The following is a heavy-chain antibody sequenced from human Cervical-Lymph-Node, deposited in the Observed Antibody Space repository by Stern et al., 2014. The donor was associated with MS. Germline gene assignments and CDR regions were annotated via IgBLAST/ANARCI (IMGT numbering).Heavy chain of an antibody. J-gene: IGHJ4*02. Sequence: QLQLQDSGPGLVKPSETLSLTCLVSGASITNHYWSWIRQAPGKGLEWLGYVYYRGNTNSNPSLKSRVTISVDTSKNQFSLKLSSVTAADTAVYYCARDSSGYYLHFDYWGQGTLVTVSS. V-gene: IGHV4-59*11. CDR3: ARDSSGYYLHFDY. CDR1: GASITNHY. CDR2: VYYRGNT. D-gene: IGHD3-22*01.